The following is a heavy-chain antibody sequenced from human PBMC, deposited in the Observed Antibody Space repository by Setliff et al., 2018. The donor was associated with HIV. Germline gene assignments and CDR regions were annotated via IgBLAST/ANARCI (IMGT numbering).Heavy chain of an antibody. J-gene: IGHJ3*02. Sequence: SETLSLTCTVSGGSISSSSYYWGWIRQPPGKGLEWIGSIYYSGSTYYNPSLKSRLTLSVDTSKNQFSLKLNSVTASDTAMYYCTRHRGPPWDAFDIWGQGTMVT. CDR3: TRHRGPPWDAFDI. V-gene: IGHV4-39*01. CDR1: GGSISSSSYY. CDR2: IYYSGST.